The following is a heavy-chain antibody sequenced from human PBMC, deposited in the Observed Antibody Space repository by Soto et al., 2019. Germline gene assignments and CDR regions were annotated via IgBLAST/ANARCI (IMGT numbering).Heavy chain of an antibody. V-gene: IGHV1-69*01. J-gene: IGHJ4*02. CDR2: IIPIFETA. Sequence: QVHLVQSGAEVTKAGSSVKVSCKASGGTFSSHAFSWVRQAPGQGLEWVGGIIPIFETANYAQEFQGRVTISAGESTNTASMEQNNLRSDDTAIVFCAIGVRSSWIGNHWGLGTQVT. D-gene: IGHD6-6*01. CDR3: AIGVRSSWIGNH. CDR1: GGTFSSHA.